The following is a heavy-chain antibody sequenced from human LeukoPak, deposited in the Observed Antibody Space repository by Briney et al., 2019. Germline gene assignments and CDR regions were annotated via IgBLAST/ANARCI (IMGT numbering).Heavy chain of an antibody. CDR2: INHSGST. D-gene: IGHD3-10*01. J-gene: IGHJ4*02. CDR3: ARVGTPGSLDY. CDR1: GGSFSGYY. V-gene: IGHV4-34*01. Sequence: SETLSLTCAVYGGSFSGYYWSWIRQPPGKGLEWIGEINHSGSTNYNPSLKSRVTISVDMSKNQFSLKLSSVTAADTAVYYCARVGTPGSLDYWGQGTLVTVSS.